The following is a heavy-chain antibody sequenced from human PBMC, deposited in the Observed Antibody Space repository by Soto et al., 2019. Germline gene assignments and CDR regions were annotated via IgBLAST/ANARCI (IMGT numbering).Heavy chain of an antibody. CDR2: INHSGST. D-gene: IGHD1-1*01. Sequence: QVQLQQWGAGLLKPSETLSLTCAVYGGSFSGYYWSWIRQPPGKGLEWIGEINHSGSTNYNPSLKSRVTISVDTSKNQFSLKLSSVTAADTAVYYCARGSKLEPRYYYYYYMDVWGKGTTVTVSS. CDR1: GGSFSGYY. V-gene: IGHV4-34*01. CDR3: ARGSKLEPRYYYYYYMDV. J-gene: IGHJ6*03.